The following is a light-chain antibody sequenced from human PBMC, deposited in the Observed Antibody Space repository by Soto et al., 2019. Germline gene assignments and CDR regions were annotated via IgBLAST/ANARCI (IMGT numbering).Light chain of an antibody. CDR1: QSISSW. V-gene: IGKV1-5*01. J-gene: IGKJ1*01. Sequence: MYRSLSTLSATIGDRGTISFRASQSISSWLAWYQQKPGKAPKLLIYDASSLESGVPSRFSGSGSGTEFTLTISSLQPDDFATYYCQHYTSYSEAFGQRTKVDI. CDR3: QHYTSYSEA. CDR2: DAS.